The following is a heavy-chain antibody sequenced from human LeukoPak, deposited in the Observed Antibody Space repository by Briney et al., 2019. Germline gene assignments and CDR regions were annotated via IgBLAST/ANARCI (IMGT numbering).Heavy chain of an antibody. Sequence: GGSVNRPCSASGLVVITYALSCVRQDPGKGLEWVSGISNSVDSTYYADSVKGRLTISRDYTRKTVDPQINSPRAAVTAVYYSSNERGSAGSFSSSPYYWGQGTPVTVSS. CDR3: SNERGSAGSFSSSPYY. CDR2: ISNSVDST. D-gene: IGHD2-15*01. J-gene: IGHJ4*02. CDR1: GLVVITYA. V-gene: IGHV3-23*01.